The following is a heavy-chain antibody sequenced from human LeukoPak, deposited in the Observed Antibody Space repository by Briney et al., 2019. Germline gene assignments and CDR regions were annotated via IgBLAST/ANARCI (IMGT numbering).Heavy chain of an antibody. J-gene: IGHJ3*02. CDR2: LYYTGST. D-gene: IGHD3-16*01. V-gene: IGHV4-39*07. Sequence: SETLSLTCTVSGGSIASSIHYWGWIRQPPGKGLEWIGSLYYTGSTYYNPSLKSRVSISLATSSNHLSLRLSSVTAADTAMYYCARYGLLRLSEINGFDIWGQGTMVTVSS. CDR3: ARYGLLRLSEINGFDI. CDR1: GGSIASSIHY.